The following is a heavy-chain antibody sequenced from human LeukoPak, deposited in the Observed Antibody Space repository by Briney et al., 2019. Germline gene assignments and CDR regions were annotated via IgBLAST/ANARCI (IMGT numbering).Heavy chain of an antibody. Sequence: ASVKVSCKASGYTFTSYGISWVRQAPGQGLEWMGWISAYNGNTNYAQKLQGRVTMTTDTSTSTAYMELRSLRSDDTAVYYCARDLVGFGELRRFDPWGQGTLVTVSS. CDR3: ARDLVGFGELRRFDP. V-gene: IGHV1-18*01. CDR1: GYTFTSYG. CDR2: ISAYNGNT. J-gene: IGHJ5*02. D-gene: IGHD3-10*01.